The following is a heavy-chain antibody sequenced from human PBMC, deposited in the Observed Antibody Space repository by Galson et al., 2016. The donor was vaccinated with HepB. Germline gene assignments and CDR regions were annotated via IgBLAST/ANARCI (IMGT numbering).Heavy chain of an antibody. CDR1: SGSVSSSDYY. V-gene: IGHV4-61*08. CDR3: ASGFCSTGSCPAEYFQH. Sequence: SETLSLTCTVSSGSVSSSDYYWTWIRQPPGKGLELIGYIYSGGASNYNPSLKSRVTISLDRSKNQFSVKLRSVTAADTAVYYCASGFCSTGSCPAEYFQHWGQGTLVTVSS. J-gene: IGHJ1*01. CDR2: IYSGGAS. D-gene: IGHD2-15*01.